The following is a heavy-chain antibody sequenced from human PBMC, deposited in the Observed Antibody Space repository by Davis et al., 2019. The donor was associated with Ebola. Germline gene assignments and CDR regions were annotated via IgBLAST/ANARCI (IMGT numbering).Heavy chain of an antibody. D-gene: IGHD2-2*02. CDR1: GYTFSSYD. V-gene: IGHV1-8*01. CDR2: MNPNSGNT. J-gene: IGHJ2*01. Sequence: ASVKVSCKASGYTFSSYDINWVRQATGQGLEWMGWMNPNSGNTGYAQKFQGRVTMTRNTSISTAYMELSSLRSEDTAVYYCARERRNLEVVPAAIALWYFDLWGRGTLVTVSS. CDR3: ARERRNLEVVPAAIALWYFDL.